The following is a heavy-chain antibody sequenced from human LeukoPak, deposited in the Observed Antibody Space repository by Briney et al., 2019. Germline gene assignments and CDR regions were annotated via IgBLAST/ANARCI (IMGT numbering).Heavy chain of an antibody. CDR1: GFTFSDYW. CDR2: INSDGSRT. J-gene: IGHJ6*03. CDR3: ARKAYCSGGTCSHYYYVDV. V-gene: IGHV3-74*01. Sequence: GGSLRLSCAASGFTFSDYWMHWVRQAPGKGLVWVSHINSDGSRTNYADSVKGRFTISRDNAKNTLYVQMNNLREEDTAVYYCARKAYCSGGTCSHYYYVDVWGKGTTVTISS. D-gene: IGHD2-15*01.